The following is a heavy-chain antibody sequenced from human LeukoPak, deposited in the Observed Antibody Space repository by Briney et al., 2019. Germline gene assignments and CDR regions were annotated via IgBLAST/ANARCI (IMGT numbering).Heavy chain of an antibody. CDR1: GGSFSGYY. V-gene: IGHV4-34*01. D-gene: IGHD2-2*01. J-gene: IGHJ5*02. CDR3: ARFRRYCSSTSCYVNWFDP. CDR2: INHSGST. Sequence: PSETLSLTCAVYGGSFSGYYWSWIRQPPGKGLEWIGEINHSGSTNYNPSLKSRVTISVDTSKNQFSLKLSSATAADTAVYYCARFRRYCSSTSCYVNWFDPWGQGTLVTVSS.